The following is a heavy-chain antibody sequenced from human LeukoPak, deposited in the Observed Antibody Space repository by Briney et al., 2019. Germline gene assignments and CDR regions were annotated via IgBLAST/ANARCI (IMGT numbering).Heavy chain of an antibody. CDR1: GYTFTGYY. V-gene: IGHV1-2*02. Sequence: GASVKVSCKASGYTFTGYYMHWVRQAPGQGLEWMGWINPNSGGTNYAQKFQGRVTMTRDTSISTAYMELSRLRSDDTAVYYCARKCVVVVPGRGVYNWLDPWGQGTLVTVYS. CDR2: INPNSGGT. D-gene: IGHD2-2*01. CDR3: ARKCVVVVPGRGVYNWLDP. J-gene: IGHJ5*02.